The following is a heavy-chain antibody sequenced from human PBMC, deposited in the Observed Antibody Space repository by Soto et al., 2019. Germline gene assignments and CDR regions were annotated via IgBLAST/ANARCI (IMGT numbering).Heavy chain of an antibody. CDR3: ARGHARTQKQQLVLRGRFNWFDT. V-gene: IGHV4-34*01. J-gene: IGHJ5*02. CDR2: INHSGST. CDR1: GGSFSGYY. D-gene: IGHD6-13*01. Sequence: PSETLSLTCAVYGGSFSGYYWSWIRQPPGKGLEWIGEINHSGSTNYNPSLKSRVTISVETSKNQFSLKLSAVTAAETAVYYCARGHARTQKQQLVLRGRFNWFDTRGQGTLVT.